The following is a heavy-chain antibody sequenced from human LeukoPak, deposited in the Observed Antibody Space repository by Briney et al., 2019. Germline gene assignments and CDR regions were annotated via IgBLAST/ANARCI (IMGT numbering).Heavy chain of an antibody. V-gene: IGHV3-23*01. CDR3: AKDLPGYDFWSGPEGY. J-gene: IGHJ4*02. CDR1: GFSFSTYA. Sequence: QPGGSLRLSCAASGFSFSTYAMNWVRQAPGKGLEWVSAISGSDDSTYYAESVKGRFTISRDNSKNTLYLQMNSLRAEDTAVYYCAKDLPGYDFWSGPEGYWGQGTLVTVSS. D-gene: IGHD3-3*01. CDR2: ISGSDDST.